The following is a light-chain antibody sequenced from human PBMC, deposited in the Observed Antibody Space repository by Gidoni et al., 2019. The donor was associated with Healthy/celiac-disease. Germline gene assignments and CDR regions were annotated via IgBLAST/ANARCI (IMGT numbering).Light chain of an antibody. J-gene: IGKJ2*03. Sequence: EIVMPQSPATLSVSPGERATLSCRASQSVSRNLAWYQQKPGQAPRRLIYGASTRATGIPARFSGSGSGTEFTLTISSLQSEDFAVYYCQQYNNWLSVRFXXXTKLEIK. CDR1: QSVSRN. V-gene: IGKV3-15*01. CDR2: GAS. CDR3: QQYNNWLSVR.